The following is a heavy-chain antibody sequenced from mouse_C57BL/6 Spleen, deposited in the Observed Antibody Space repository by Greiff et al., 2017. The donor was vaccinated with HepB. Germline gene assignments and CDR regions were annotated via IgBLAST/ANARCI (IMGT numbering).Heavy chain of an antibody. V-gene: IGHV1-26*01. CDR2: INPNNGGT. CDR1: GYTFTDYY. CDR3: ARWEPLYYFDY. D-gene: IGHD4-1*01. Sequence: EVQLQQSGPELVKPGASVKISCKASGYTFTDYYMNWVKQSHGKSLEWIGDINPNNGGTSYNQKFKGKATLTVDKSSSTAYMELRSLTSEDSAVYDCARWEPLYYFDYWGQGTTLTVSS. J-gene: IGHJ2*01.